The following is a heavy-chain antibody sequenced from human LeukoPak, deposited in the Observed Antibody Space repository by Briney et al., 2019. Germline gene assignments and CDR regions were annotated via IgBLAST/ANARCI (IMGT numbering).Heavy chain of an antibody. J-gene: IGHJ4*02. CDR1: GFTFRHYP. CDR3: ARDRRYYFDY. Sequence: GGSLRLSCASSGFTFRHYPMHWVRQAPGKGLEWLAVISYDSNYRYYADSVKGRFTISRGNSNSTLYLQIDSLRPEDTAMYFCARDRRYYFDYWGQGTLVTVSS. CDR2: ISYDSNYR. V-gene: IGHV3-30*01.